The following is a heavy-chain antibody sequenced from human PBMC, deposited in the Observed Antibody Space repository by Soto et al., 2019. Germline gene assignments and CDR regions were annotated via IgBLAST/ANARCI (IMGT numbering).Heavy chain of an antibody. D-gene: IGHD1-7*01. CDR2: ISSNGGTT. CDR3: VRRVSGNYDY. J-gene: IGHJ4*02. V-gene: IGHV3-64*01. CDR1: GFTFSSYD. Sequence: EVQLAESGGGMVQPGGSLRLSCVASGFTFSSYDMHWVRQAPGKGLEYVSSISSNGGTTYYGNSVKGRFTISRDNSKNTLYLRMGSLGAEDMAVYYCVRRVSGNYDYWGQGTVVTVSS.